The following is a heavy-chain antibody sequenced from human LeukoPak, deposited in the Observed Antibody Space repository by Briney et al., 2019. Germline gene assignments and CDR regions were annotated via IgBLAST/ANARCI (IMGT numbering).Heavy chain of an antibody. J-gene: IGHJ4*02. CDR2: ISGSGGST. CDR1: GFTFSSYA. Sequence: PGGSLRLSCAASGFTFSSYAMSWVRQAPRKGLEWVSAISGSGGSTYYADSVKGRFTISRDNSKNTLYLQMSSLRAEDTAVYYCASHDYGDYASIDYWGQGSLVTVSS. V-gene: IGHV3-23*01. D-gene: IGHD4-17*01. CDR3: ASHDYGDYASIDY.